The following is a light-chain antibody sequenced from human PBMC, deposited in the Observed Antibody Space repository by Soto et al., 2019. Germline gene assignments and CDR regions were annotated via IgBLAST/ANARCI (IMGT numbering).Light chain of an antibody. CDR3: QQRGNWPPYT. CDR2: NAS. V-gene: IGKV3-11*01. Sequence: EIVLTQSPATLSLSPGERATLSCRASQSVSSNLAWYQQKPGQAPRLLIYNASNRASGIPARFSGSGSGTDFTLTISSQEPEDFAVYYCQQRGNWPPYTFGQGTKLEIK. CDR1: QSVSSN. J-gene: IGKJ2*01.